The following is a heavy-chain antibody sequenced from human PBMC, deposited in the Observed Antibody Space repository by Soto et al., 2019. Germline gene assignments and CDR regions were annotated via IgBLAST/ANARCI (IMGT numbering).Heavy chain of an antibody. CDR3: AITIAWFSSTYDP. CDR1: GLNVSTNY. Sequence: EVQLVESGGGLIQPGGSLRLSCAASGLNVSTNYMTWVRQPPGKGLEWVSVIFDVGSAYYADSVKGRFTISKDNSKNTLFLQMNSLRADDTAVYYCAITIAWFSSTYDPWGQGTLVTVSS. D-gene: IGHD3-10*01. CDR2: IFDVGSA. J-gene: IGHJ5*02. V-gene: IGHV3-53*01.